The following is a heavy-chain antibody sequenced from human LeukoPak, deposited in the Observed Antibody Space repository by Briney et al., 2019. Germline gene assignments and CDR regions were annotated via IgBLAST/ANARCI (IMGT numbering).Heavy chain of an antibody. CDR1: DESFSGYY. J-gene: IGHJ4*02. Sequence: SETLSLTCAVYDESFSGYYWSWIRQPPGKGLQWIGEINHSGSTNYNPSLKSRVTISVDTSRNYSSLRLSSVTAADTAMYFCARGLHYSGSGRTFDSWGQGTLVTVSS. D-gene: IGHD3-10*01. V-gene: IGHV4-34*01. CDR3: ARGLHYSGSGRTFDS. CDR2: INHSGST.